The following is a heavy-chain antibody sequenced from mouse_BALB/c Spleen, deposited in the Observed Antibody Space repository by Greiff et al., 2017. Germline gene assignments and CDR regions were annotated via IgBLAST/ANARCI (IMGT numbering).Heavy chain of an antibody. V-gene: IGHV3-2*02. CDR1: GYSITSDYA. CDR3: ARGGGLRPYFDY. CDR2: ISYSGST. D-gene: IGHD2-2*01. Sequence: EVQLQQSGPGLVKPSQSLSLTCTVTGYSITSDYAWNWIRQFPGNKLEWMGYISYSGSTSYNPSLKSRISITRDTSKNQFFLQLNSVTTEDTATYYCARGGGLRPYFDYWGQGTTLTVSS. J-gene: IGHJ2*01.